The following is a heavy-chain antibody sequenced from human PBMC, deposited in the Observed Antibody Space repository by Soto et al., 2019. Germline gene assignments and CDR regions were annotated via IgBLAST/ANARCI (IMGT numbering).Heavy chain of an antibody. CDR1: GFSFNRHG. CDR2: ISYDGSNQ. Sequence: SLRLSYEASGFSFNRHGIHWVRQAPGKGLEWLAVISYDGSNQDYADSVKGRFSISRDNSKNTVYLQMNSLRAEDTAVYYCARDRSSTYYYYGMDLWGQGTTVTVSS. J-gene: IGHJ6*02. D-gene: IGHD6-19*01. CDR3: ARDRSSTYYYYGMDL. V-gene: IGHV3-30-3*01.